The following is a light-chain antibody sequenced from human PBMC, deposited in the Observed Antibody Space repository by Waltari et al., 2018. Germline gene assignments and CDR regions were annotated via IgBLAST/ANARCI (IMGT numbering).Light chain of an antibody. Sequence: QSALTQPASVSGSPGQSITISCPGTSSDVGGYNYVSWYQQHPGKAPKLLIYDVSNRHYGFLNRFSGSKSGNTASLTISGLQAEDEADYYCSSYTSSSTYVFGTGTKVTVL. CDR3: SSYTSSSTYV. CDR2: DVS. CDR1: SSDVGGYNY. J-gene: IGLJ1*01. V-gene: IGLV2-14*03.